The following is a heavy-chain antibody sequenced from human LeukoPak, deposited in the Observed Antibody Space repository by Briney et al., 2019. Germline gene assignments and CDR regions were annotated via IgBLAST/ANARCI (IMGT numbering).Heavy chain of an antibody. V-gene: IGHV3-48*01. J-gene: IGHJ4*02. CDR1: GFTFNKHG. Sequence: GGSLRLSCAASGFTFNKHGMHWVRQAPGKGLEWVSYISSSGSTIYYADSVKGRFTISRDNSKNTLYLQMNSLRAEDTAVYYCARELYSSSWYSIDYWGQGTLVTVSS. CDR2: ISSSGSTI. D-gene: IGHD6-13*01. CDR3: ARELYSSSWYSIDY.